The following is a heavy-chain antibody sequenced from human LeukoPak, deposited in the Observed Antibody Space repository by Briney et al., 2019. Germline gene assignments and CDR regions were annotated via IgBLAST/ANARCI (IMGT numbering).Heavy chain of an antibody. V-gene: IGHV3-21*06. CDR1: GFTFSRYF. CDR3: ARGAGLDHY. Sequence: GGSLRLSCVASGFTFSRYFMNWVRQAPGKGLEWVSSINSSGANIYYADSVKGRFVISRDNAKNSVYLQMNRLRGEDTAVYYCARGAGLDHYWGQGTLATVSS. CDR2: INSSGANI. J-gene: IGHJ4*02. D-gene: IGHD3/OR15-3a*01.